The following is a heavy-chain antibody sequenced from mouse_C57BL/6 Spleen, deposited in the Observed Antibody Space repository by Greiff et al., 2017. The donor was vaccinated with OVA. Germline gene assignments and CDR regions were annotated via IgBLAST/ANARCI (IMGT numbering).Heavy chain of an antibody. CDR3: ATFYYGSSHYYAMDY. Sequence: VQLQQSGPELVKPGASVKISCKASGYTFTDYYMNWVKQSHGKSLEWIGDINPNNGGTSYNQKFKGKATLTVDKSSSTAYMELRSLTSEDSAVYYGATFYYGSSHYYAMDYWGQGTSVTVSS. CDR1: GYTFTDYY. D-gene: IGHD1-1*01. CDR2: INPNNGGT. V-gene: IGHV1-26*01. J-gene: IGHJ4*01.